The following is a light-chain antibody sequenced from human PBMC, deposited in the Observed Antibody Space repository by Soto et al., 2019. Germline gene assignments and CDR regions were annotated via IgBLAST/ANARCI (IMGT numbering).Light chain of an antibody. CDR2: GAS. Sequence: EIVLPQSPGTVSLSRMERATLSSRASQSVSSQLAWYQQKPGQAPRLLIYGASSRASGIPARFSGSGSGTEFTLIISSLQSDDSAVYYCQQYNSWLWTFGQGIKVDIK. V-gene: IGKV3-15*01. CDR3: QQYNSWLWT. CDR1: QSVSSQ. J-gene: IGKJ1*01.